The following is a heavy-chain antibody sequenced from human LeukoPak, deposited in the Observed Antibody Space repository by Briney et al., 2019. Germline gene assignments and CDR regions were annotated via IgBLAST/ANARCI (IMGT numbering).Heavy chain of an antibody. CDR2: INPNSGDT. V-gene: IGHV1-2*04. CDR1: GYTFTGYY. J-gene: IGHJ6*02. CDR3: ARDTMTTVSHYYYYGMDV. D-gene: IGHD4-11*01. Sequence: ASVKVSCKASGYTFTGYYMHWVRQAPGQGLEWMGRINPNSGDTNYAQKFQDWVTMTRDTSISTAYLELSRLRFDDTAVYYCARDTMTTVSHYYYYGMDVWGQGTTVTVSS.